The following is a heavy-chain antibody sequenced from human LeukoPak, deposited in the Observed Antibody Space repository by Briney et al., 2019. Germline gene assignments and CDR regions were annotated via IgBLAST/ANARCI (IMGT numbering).Heavy chain of an antibody. CDR2: IYYRGST. V-gene: IGHV4-59*01. CDR1: GGSINSYY. CDR3: ARGGDYGDLRYFDY. D-gene: IGHD4-17*01. Sequence: SETLSLTCTVSGGSINSYYWSWIRQPPGKGLEWIGYIYYRGSTNYNPSLKSRVTFSVDTSKNQFSLKLNSVTAADTAVYYCARGGDYGDLRYFDYWGQGTLVTVSS. J-gene: IGHJ4*02.